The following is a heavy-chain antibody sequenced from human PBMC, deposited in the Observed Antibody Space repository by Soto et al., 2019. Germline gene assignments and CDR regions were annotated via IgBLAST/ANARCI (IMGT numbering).Heavy chain of an antibody. CDR3: AKDTGNGYRSVPIDY. D-gene: IGHD5-12*01. CDR1: GGTFSSYA. J-gene: IGHJ4*02. CDR2: IIPIFGTA. V-gene: IGHV1-69*13. Sequence: ASVKVSCKASGGTFSSYAISWVRQAPGQGLEWMGGIIPIFGTANYAQKFQGRVTITADESTSTAYMELSSLRSEDTAVYYCAKDTGNGYRSVPIDYWGQGTLVTVSS.